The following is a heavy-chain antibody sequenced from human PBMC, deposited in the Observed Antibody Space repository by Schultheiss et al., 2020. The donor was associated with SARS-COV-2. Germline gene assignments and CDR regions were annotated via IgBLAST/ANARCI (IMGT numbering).Heavy chain of an antibody. V-gene: IGHV4-61*08. CDR2: IYYSGST. J-gene: IGHJ6*02. CDR1: GGSISSGGYY. D-gene: IGHD3-3*01. Sequence: SETLSLTCTVSGGSISSGGYYWSWIRQHPGKGLEWIGYIYYSGSTNYNPSLKSRVTISVDTSKNQFSLKVSSVTAADTAVYYCARVLESLPYQYNGMDVWCQATTVPFSS. CDR3: ARVLESLPYQYNGMDV.